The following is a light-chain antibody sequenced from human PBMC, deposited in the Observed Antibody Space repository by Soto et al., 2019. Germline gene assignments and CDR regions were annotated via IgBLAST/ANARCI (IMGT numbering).Light chain of an antibody. V-gene: IGKV1-27*01. CDR3: QKYNSAPTWT. J-gene: IGKJ1*01. CDR1: QGISNY. Sequence: DIQTTQSPSSLSASVGDRVTITCRASQGISNYLAWYQQKPGKVPKLLIYGASTLQSGVPSRFSGSGSETDFTLTISSLQPEDVATYYCQKYNSAPTWTFGQGTKVEIK. CDR2: GAS.